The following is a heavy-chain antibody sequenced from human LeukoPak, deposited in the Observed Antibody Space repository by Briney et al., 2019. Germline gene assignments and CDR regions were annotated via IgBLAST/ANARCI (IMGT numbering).Heavy chain of an antibody. Sequence: SETLSLTCTVSGGSISSYYWSWIRQAPGKGLEWIARINTSGSTNYNPSLKSRVTMSVDTSKKQFSLKLSSVTAADTAVYYCARDRSSSWYDAFDIWGQGTMVTVSS. CDR3: ARDRSSSWYDAFDI. CDR1: GGSISSYY. V-gene: IGHV4-4*07. CDR2: INTSGST. J-gene: IGHJ3*02. D-gene: IGHD6-13*01.